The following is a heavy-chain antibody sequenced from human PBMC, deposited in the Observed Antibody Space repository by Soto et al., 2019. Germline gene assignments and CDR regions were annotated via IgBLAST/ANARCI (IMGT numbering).Heavy chain of an antibody. V-gene: IGHV1-18*01. CDR3: ARTHPVYGGRLNRVLDY. Sequence: GASVKVSCKASGYTFTSYGISWVRQAPGQGLEWMGWISAYNGNTNYAQKLQGRVTMTTDTSTSTAYMELRGLRSDDTAVYYCARTHPVYGGRLNRVLDYWGQGTLVTVSS. D-gene: IGHD4-17*01. CDR2: ISAYNGNT. CDR1: GYTFTSYG. J-gene: IGHJ4*02.